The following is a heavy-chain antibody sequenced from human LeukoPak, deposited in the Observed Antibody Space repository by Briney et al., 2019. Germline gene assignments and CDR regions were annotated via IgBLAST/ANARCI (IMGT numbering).Heavy chain of an antibody. CDR3: VKDGLDWGSYFDL. D-gene: IGHD3-9*01. Sequence: PGGSLRLSCAASGFTFSTYTMNWVRQAPGKGLQWVSAISGNSYYADSVKGRFTISRDNSKNTLYLQMNNLRAEDTAVYYCVKDGLDWGSYFDLRGRGTLVTVSS. V-gene: IGHV3-23*01. J-gene: IGHJ2*01. CDR1: GFTFSTYT. CDR2: ISGNS.